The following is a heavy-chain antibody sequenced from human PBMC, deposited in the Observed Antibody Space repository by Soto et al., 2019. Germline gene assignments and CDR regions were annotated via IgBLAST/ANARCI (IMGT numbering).Heavy chain of an antibody. V-gene: IGHV2-5*02. D-gene: IGHD5-18*01. Sequence: QITLKESGPTLVKPTETLTLTCTFSGFSLSTRGVGVGWIRQPPGKALEWLALLYWDDDEGYSPSLRSRLTISKDTSKNQAVLTMTNVDPMDTATYYCAHRPRGYSYHFDYWGQGTPVTVSS. CDR1: GFSLSTRGVG. CDR3: AHRPRGYSYHFDY. CDR2: LYWDDDE. J-gene: IGHJ4*02.